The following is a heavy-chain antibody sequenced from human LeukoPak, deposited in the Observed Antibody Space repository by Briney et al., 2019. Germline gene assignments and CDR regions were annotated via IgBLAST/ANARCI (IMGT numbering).Heavy chain of an antibody. J-gene: IGHJ4*02. CDR3: ARGRSGSQLGY. CDR1: GFTVSSNY. V-gene: IGHV3-66*01. CDR2: IYSGGST. D-gene: IGHD3-10*01. Sequence: GSLRLSCAASGFTVSSNYMSWVRQAPGKGLEWVSVIYSGGSTYYADSVKGRFTISRDNSKNTLYLQMNSLRAEDTAVYYCARGRSGSQLGYWGQGTLVTVSS.